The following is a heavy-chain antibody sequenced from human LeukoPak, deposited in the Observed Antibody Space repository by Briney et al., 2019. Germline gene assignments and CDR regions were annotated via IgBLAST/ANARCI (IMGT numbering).Heavy chain of an antibody. J-gene: IGHJ4*02. CDR2: IFISEST. CDR1: GGSITSYY. Sequence: SETLSLTCTDSGGSITSYYWSWVRQPAGKGLEWIGRIFISESTNYNPSLKSRVTMSVDTSKNQFSLKLSSVTAADTAVYYCARVLGGSGSYSYFDYWGQGTLVTVSS. CDR3: ARVLGGSGSYSYFDY. D-gene: IGHD3-10*01. V-gene: IGHV4-4*07.